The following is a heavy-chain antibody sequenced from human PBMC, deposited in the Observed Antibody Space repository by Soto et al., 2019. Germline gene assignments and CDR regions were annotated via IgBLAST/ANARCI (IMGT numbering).Heavy chain of an antibody. V-gene: IGHV1-69*04. CDR3: ARAQDYGDYVAFDI. Sequence: GASVKVSCKASGYTFTSYDMHWVRQAPGQRLEWMGRIIPILGIANYAQKFQGRVTITADKSTSTAYMELSSLRSEDTAVYYCARAQDYGDYVAFDIWGQGTMVTVSS. D-gene: IGHD4-17*01. CDR1: GYTFTSYD. J-gene: IGHJ3*02. CDR2: IIPILGIA.